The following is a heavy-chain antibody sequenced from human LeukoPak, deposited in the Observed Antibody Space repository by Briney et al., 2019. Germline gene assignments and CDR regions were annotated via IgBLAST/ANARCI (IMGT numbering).Heavy chain of an antibody. D-gene: IGHD3-16*02. Sequence: GGSLRLSCAASGFTVSTNYMSWVRQAPGKGLECVSVIYSGGNTYYADSVKGRFTISRDNSKNTLYLQMNSLRAEDTAVYYCAGELEDYVWGSYRYSVVWGQGTLVTVSS. CDR1: GFTVSTNY. CDR3: AGELEDYVWGSYRYSVV. J-gene: IGHJ4*02. V-gene: IGHV3-66*01. CDR2: IYSGGNT.